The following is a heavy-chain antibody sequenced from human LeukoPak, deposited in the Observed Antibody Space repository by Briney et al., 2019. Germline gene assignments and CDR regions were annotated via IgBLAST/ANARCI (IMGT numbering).Heavy chain of an antibody. V-gene: IGHV4-39*01. Sequence: PSETLSLTCTVSGGSISSSRYYWGWIRQPPGKGLEWIGSIYYSGSTYYNPSLKSRVTISVDTSKNQFSLKLRSVTAADTAVYYCARHDCGGDCYSNWFDPWGQGTLVTVSS. CDR3: ARHDCGGDCYSNWFDP. J-gene: IGHJ5*02. CDR1: GGSISSSRYY. D-gene: IGHD2-21*02. CDR2: IYYSGST.